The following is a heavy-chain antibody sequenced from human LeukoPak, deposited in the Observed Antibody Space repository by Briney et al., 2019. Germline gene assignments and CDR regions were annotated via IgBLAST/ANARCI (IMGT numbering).Heavy chain of an antibody. CDR2: IYSGGST. D-gene: IGHD3-10*01. J-gene: IGHJ4*02. CDR1: GFTVSSNY. CDR3: ARETRRTGFDY. V-gene: IGHV3-66*01. Sequence: GGSLRLSCAASGFTVSSNYMSWVRQAPGKGLEWVSVIYSGGSTYYADSVKGRFTISRDNSKNTLYLQMDSLRGEDTAVYYCARETRRTGFDYWGQGTLVTVSS.